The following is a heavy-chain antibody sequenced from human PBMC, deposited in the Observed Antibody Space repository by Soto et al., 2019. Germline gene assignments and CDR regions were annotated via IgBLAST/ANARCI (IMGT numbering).Heavy chain of an antibody. D-gene: IGHD4-4*01. CDR2: IYYSGST. J-gene: IGHJ6*03. CDR3: ARIRLTTVTTYYYYYYYMDV. CDR1: GGSISSSSYY. V-gene: IGHV4-39*01. Sequence: SETLSLTCTVSGGSISSSSYYWGWIRQPPGKGLEWIGSIYYSGSTYYNPSLKSRVTISVDTSKNQFSLKLSSVTAADTAVYYCARIRLTTVTTYYYYYYYMDVWGKGTTVTVSS.